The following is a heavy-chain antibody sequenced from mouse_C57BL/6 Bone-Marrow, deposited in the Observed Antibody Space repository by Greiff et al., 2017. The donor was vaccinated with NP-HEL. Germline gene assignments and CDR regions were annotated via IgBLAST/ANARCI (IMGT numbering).Heavy chain of an antibody. CDR2: ISGGGGNT. CDR3: ARGGSTMITGGYYYAMDY. V-gene: IGHV5-9*01. Sequence: EVKLMESGGGLVKPGGSLKLSCAASGFTFSSYTMSWVRQTPEKRLEWVATISGGGGNTYYPDSVKGRFTISRDNAKNTLYLQMSSLRSEDTALYYCARGGSTMITGGYYYAMDYWGQGTSVTVSS. CDR1: GFTFSSYT. J-gene: IGHJ4*01. D-gene: IGHD2-4*01.